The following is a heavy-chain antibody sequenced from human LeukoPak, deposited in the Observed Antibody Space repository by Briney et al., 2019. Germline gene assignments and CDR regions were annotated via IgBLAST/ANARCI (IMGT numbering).Heavy chain of an antibody. CDR2: IYYSGST. V-gene: IGHV4-59*01. CDR3: ARDNCSGGSCYPDY. Sequence: PSETLSLTCTVPGGSISSYYWSWIRQPPGQGLEWIGYIYYSGSTNYNPSLKSRLTISVDTSKNQFSLKLSSVTAADTAVYYCARDNCSGGSCYPDYWGQGTLVTVSS. J-gene: IGHJ4*02. CDR1: GGSISSYY. D-gene: IGHD2-15*01.